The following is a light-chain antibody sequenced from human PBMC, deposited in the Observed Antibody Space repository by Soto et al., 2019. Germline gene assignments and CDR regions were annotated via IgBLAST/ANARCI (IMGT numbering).Light chain of an antibody. CDR3: QQSYT. CDR1: QAVGYN. CDR2: GAS. J-gene: IGKJ2*01. V-gene: IGKV3-15*01. Sequence: EVVMTQSPATLYVSPGERVTLSCRASQAVGYNLAWYQHKPGQAPRLLIYGASTRVTGIPTRFSGSGSGTEFTLTXXSLQSEDFAIYYCQQSYTFGQGTKLEIK.